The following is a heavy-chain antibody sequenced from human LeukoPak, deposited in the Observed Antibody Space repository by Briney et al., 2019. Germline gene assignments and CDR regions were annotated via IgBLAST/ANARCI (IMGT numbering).Heavy chain of an antibody. CDR3: AREYPIVATISYYYYYYMDV. Sequence: SETLSLTCTVSGGSISSYYWSWIRQPAGKGLEWIERIYTSGSTNYNPSLKSRVTMSVDTSKNQFSLKLSSVTAADTAVYYCAREYPIVATISYYYYYYMDVWGKGTTVTVSS. CDR2: IYTSGST. D-gene: IGHD5-12*01. V-gene: IGHV4-4*07. J-gene: IGHJ6*03. CDR1: GGSISSYY.